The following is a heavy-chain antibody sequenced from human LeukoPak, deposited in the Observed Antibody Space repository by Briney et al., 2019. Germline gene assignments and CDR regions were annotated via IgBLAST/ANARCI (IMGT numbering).Heavy chain of an antibody. J-gene: IGHJ4*02. CDR2: ISYDGSNK. D-gene: IGHD3-10*01. V-gene: IGHV3-30*18. Sequence: PGGSLRLSCAASGFTFSSYGMHWVRQAPGKGLEWVAVISYDGSNKYYADSVKGRFTISRDNSKNTLYLQMNSLRAEDTAVYCCAKAPMVRGVITRDRYYFDYWGQGTLVTVSS. CDR1: GFTFSSYG. CDR3: AKAPMVRGVITRDRYYFDY.